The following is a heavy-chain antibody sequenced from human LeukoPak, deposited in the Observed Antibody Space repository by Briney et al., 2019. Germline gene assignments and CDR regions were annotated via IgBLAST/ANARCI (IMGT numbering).Heavy chain of an antibody. V-gene: IGHV4-31*03. J-gene: IGHJ4*02. Sequence: MPSETLSLTCTVSGGPSGRGVYYWTWPRQPPGKALEWIGYIYYSGSTYYNPSLKSRVTISVDTSKNQFSLKLSSVTAADTAVYYCARDQWDYGHFDYWGQGTLVTVSS. CDR2: IYYSGST. CDR1: GGPSGRGVYY. D-gene: IGHD1-26*01. CDR3: ARDQWDYGHFDY.